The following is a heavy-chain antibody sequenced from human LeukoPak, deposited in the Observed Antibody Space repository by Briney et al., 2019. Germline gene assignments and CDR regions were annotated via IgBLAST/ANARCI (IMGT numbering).Heavy chain of an antibody. CDR1: GFIFNNYW. Sequence: PGGSLRLSCEASGFIFNNYWMSWVRQTPGEGLEWVANIKEDGSEQYYVDSVKGRFTTTRDNAKNLLYLQVNSLRAEDTAVYYCARDVSNSGWYEGTFDVWGQGTMVTVSS. J-gene: IGHJ3*01. CDR3: ARDVSNSGWYEGTFDV. D-gene: IGHD6-19*01. V-gene: IGHV3-7*03. CDR2: IKEDGSEQ.